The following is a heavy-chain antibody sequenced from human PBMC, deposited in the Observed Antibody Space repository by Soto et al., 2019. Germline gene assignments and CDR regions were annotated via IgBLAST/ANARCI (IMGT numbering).Heavy chain of an antibody. CDR2: ISSSSSYI. CDR1: GFTFSSYS. V-gene: IGHV3-21*01. D-gene: IGHD2-2*01. Sequence: GGSLRLSCAASGFTFSSYSMIWVRQAPGKGLEWVSSISSSSSYIYYADSVKGRFTISRDNAKNSLYLQMNSLRAEDTAVYYCARDRGDIVVVPAAMDYWGQGTLVTVSS. CDR3: ARDRGDIVVVPAAMDY. J-gene: IGHJ4*02.